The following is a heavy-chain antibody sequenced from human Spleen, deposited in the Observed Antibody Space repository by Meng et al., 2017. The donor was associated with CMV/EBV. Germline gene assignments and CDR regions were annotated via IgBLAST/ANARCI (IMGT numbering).Heavy chain of an antibody. CDR1: GFTFSNYS. CDR3: ARDHYSQQLELDY. V-gene: IGHV3-48*04. Sequence: GESLKISCAASGFTFSNYSMNWVRQAPGKGLEWVSYISASGSTIYYADSVEGRFTISRDNAKNSLYLQMNSLRAEDTAIYYCARDHYSQQLELDYWGQGTLVTVSS. J-gene: IGHJ4*02. CDR2: ISASGSTI. D-gene: IGHD6-6*01.